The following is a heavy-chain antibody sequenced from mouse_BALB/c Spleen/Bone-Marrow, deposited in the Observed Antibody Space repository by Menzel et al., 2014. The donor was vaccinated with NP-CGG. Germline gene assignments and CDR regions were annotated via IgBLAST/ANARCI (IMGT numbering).Heavy chain of an antibody. CDR3: ASPYGIYDAMDY. Sequence: GQLQQSGAELAKPGASVKMSCKASGYTFTSYWMHWVKQRPGQGLEWIGYINPSTGYTEHNQKFKDKSTLTADISSSTDYMQLSSLTSEDSAVYYCASPYGIYDAMDYWGQGTSVTVSS. V-gene: IGHV1-7*01. CDR2: INPSTGYT. D-gene: IGHD2-1*01. J-gene: IGHJ4*01. CDR1: GYTFTSYW.